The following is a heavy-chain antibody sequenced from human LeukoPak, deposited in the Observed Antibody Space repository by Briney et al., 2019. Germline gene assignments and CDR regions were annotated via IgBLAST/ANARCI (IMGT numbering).Heavy chain of an antibody. Sequence: PSETLSLTCTVSGDSIISSTYYWGWIRQPPGKGLEWIGTIYYSGSTNYNPSLKSRVTISVDTSKNQFSLKLSSVTAADTAVYYCARAGGNQLPHPLDYWGQGTLVTVSS. CDR2: IYYSGST. J-gene: IGHJ4*02. CDR1: GDSIISSTYY. V-gene: IGHV4-39*07. CDR3: ARAGGNQLPHPLDY. D-gene: IGHD4-23*01.